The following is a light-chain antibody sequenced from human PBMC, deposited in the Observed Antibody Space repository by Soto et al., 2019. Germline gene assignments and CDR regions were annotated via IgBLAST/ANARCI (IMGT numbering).Light chain of an antibody. CDR1: QSVSSD. Sequence: TQPPSTLSLSTGKRATLCCRDSQSVSSDYLVWYQQKPGRAPRLLIYGASTRATGIPARFSGSGSGTEFTLTISSLQSEDLAVYYCQQYNNWPRTFGQGTKVDI. CDR3: QQYNNWPRT. V-gene: IGKV3-15*01. J-gene: IGKJ1*01. CDR2: GAS.